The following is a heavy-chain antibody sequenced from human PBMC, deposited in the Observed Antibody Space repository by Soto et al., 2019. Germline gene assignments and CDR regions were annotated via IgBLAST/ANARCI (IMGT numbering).Heavy chain of an antibody. D-gene: IGHD5-18*01. J-gene: IGHJ4*02. CDR3: ARASSPRDPWLDY. Sequence: GGSLRLSCGASGFTFSDDYMSWIRQAPGKGLEWVSYISSSGGTIYYAGSVKGRFTISRDNAKNSLFLQMNSLRADDTAVYYCARASSPRDPWLDYWGQGTLVTVSS. CDR2: ISSSGGTI. V-gene: IGHV3-11*01. CDR1: GFTFSDDY.